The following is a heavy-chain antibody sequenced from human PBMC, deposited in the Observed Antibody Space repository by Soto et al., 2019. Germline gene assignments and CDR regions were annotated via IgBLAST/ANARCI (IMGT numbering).Heavy chain of an antibody. D-gene: IGHD2-15*01. CDR2: INTGNGNT. J-gene: IGHJ5*02. V-gene: IGHV1-3*05. Sequence: QVQLVQSGAEEKKPGASVKISCKASEYTFTTYPMHWVRQAPGQSVEWMGWINTGNGNTKYSQKFQARVTITRDTSENTGYMQLSSLRSEDTAFYYCATDRGGYCSGGSRSEAWFSPWGQGTLVTVSS. CDR1: EYTFTTYP. CDR3: ATDRGGYCSGGSRSEAWFSP.